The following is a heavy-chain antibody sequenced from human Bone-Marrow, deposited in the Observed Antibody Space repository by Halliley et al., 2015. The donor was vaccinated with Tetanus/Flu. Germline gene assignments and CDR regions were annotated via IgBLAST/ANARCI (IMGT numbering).Heavy chain of an antibody. CDR1: GGSFSSYA. J-gene: IGHJ4*02. CDR2: IMPLYGIG. D-gene: IGHD1-26*01. CDR3: AKGGVVGAPFGY. Sequence: QLVQSGAEVKKPGSSVKVSCRTAGGSFSSYAISWMRQAPGQGLEWMGAIMPLYGIGNYAQKFQGKVTITADTSTRTAYMELSGLRSADSALYYCAKGGVVGAPFGYWGQGTLVPVSP. V-gene: IGHV1-69*17.